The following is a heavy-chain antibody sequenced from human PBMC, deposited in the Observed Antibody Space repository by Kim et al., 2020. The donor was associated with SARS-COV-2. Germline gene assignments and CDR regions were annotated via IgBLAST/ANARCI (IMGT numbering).Heavy chain of an antibody. CDR1: GGSISSGGYY. J-gene: IGHJ3*02. CDR2: IYYSGST. V-gene: IGHV4-31*03. Sequence: SETLSLTCTVSGGSISSGGYYWSWIRQHPGKGLEWIGYIYYSGSTYYNPSLKSRVTISVDTSKNQFSLKLSSVTAADTAVYYCARAGGEPQTSAFDIWGQGTMVTVSS. D-gene: IGHD3-16*01. CDR3: ARAGGEPQTSAFDI.